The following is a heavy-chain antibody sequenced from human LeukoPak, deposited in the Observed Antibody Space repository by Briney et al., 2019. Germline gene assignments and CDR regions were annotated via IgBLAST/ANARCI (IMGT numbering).Heavy chain of an antibody. D-gene: IGHD4-11*01. CDR1: GGSFSGYY. CDR2: INHSGST. J-gene: IGHJ4*02. CDR3: ARGVIDSNYVEYFDY. Sequence: SETLSLTCAVYGGSFSGYYWSWIRQPPGKGLEWIGEINHSGSTNYNPSLKSRVTISVDTSKNQFSLKLSSVAAADTAVYYCARGVIDSNYVEYFDYWGQGTLVTVSS. V-gene: IGHV4-34*01.